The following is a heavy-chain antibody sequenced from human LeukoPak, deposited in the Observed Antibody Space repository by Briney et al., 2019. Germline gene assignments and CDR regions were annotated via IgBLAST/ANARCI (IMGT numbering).Heavy chain of an antibody. Sequence: PGWSVRLSCAASGFIFSSYAMSWVRQAPGKGLEWVSTISGSGASTYYADSVKGRFAISRNNSKNTLYLQMNSLRAEDTAVYYCAKDRSCTNDICHGDFDYWGQGTLVTVSS. CDR3: AKDRSCTNDICHGDFDY. J-gene: IGHJ4*02. CDR1: GFIFSSYA. CDR2: ISGSGAST. V-gene: IGHV3-23*01. D-gene: IGHD2-8*01.